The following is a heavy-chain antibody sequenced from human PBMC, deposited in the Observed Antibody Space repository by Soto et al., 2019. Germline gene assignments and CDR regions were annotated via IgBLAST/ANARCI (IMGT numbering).Heavy chain of an antibody. V-gene: IGHV4-31*03. CDR2: IYYSGST. Sequence: PSETLSLTCTVSGGSISSGGYYWSWIHQHPGKGLEWIGYIYYSGSTYYNPSLKSRVTISVDTSKNQFSLKLSSVTAADTAVYYCARDSPYCSGGSCYSGGWFDPWGQGTLVTVS. D-gene: IGHD2-15*01. CDR3: ARDSPYCSGGSCYSGGWFDP. J-gene: IGHJ5*02. CDR1: GGSISSGGYY.